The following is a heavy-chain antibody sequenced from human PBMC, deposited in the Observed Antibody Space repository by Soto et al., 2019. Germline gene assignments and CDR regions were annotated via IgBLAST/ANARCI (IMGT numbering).Heavy chain of an antibody. Sequence: ASVKVACKASGRTFSSYSISWVRQAPGQGLEWMGGIIPIFGTANYAQKFQGRVTITADESTSTAYMELSSLRSEDTAVYYCARDYSSSLNCFGPWGQGTLVTVSS. CDR2: IIPIFGTA. CDR1: GRTFSSYS. D-gene: IGHD6-13*01. J-gene: IGHJ5*02. V-gene: IGHV1-69*13. CDR3: ARDYSSSLNCFGP.